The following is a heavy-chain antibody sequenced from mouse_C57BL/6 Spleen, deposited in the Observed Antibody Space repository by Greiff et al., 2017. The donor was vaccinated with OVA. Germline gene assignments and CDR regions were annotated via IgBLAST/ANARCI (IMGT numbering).Heavy chain of an antibody. J-gene: IGHJ3*01. CDR1: GFTFSDYG. CDR3: ARGILFAY. Sequence: EVQGVESGGGLVKPGGSLKLSCAASGFTFSDYGMHWVRQAPEKGLEWVAYISSGSSTIYYADTVKGRFTISGDNATNTLFLQMTSLRSEDTAMYYCARGILFAYWGQGALVTVSA. CDR2: ISSGSSTI. V-gene: IGHV5-17*01.